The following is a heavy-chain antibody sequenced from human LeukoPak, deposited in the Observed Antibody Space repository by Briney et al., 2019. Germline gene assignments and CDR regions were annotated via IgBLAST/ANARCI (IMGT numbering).Heavy chain of an antibody. Sequence: ASVKVSCKASGYTFTGYYMHWVRQAPGQGLEWMGWINPNSGGTNYAQKFQGRVTMTRDASISTAYMELSRLRSDDTAVYYCARSKDLWSPWDYFDYWGQGTLVTVSS. D-gene: IGHD3-10*01. CDR2: INPNSGGT. J-gene: IGHJ4*02. CDR3: ARSKDLWSPWDYFDY. V-gene: IGHV1-2*02. CDR1: GYTFTGYY.